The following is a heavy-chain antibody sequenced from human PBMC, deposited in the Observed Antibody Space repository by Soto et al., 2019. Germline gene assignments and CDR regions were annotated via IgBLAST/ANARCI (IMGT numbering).Heavy chain of an antibody. V-gene: IGHV3-30*18. CDR3: AKDARYYDSSGGDWYFDL. J-gene: IGHJ2*01. CDR1: GFTFSSYG. CDR2: ISYDGSNK. Sequence: QVQLVESGGGVVQPGRSLRLSCAASGFTFSSYGMHWVRQAPGKGLEWVAVISYDGSNKYYADSVKGRFTISRDNSKNTLYLQMNSLRAEDTAVYYCAKDARYYDSSGGDWYFDLWGRGTLVTVSS. D-gene: IGHD3-22*01.